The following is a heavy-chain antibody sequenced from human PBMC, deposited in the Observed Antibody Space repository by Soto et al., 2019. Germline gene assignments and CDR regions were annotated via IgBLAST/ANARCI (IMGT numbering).Heavy chain of an antibody. J-gene: IGHJ6*02. Sequence: LGGSLRLSCAASGFTFSSYAMHWVRQAPGKGLEWVAVISYDGSNKYYADSVKGRFTISRDNSKNTLYLQMNSLRAEDTAAYYCARVLYYYYYGMDVWGQGTTVTVSS. CDR1: GFTFSSYA. D-gene: IGHD2-15*01. V-gene: IGHV3-30-3*01. CDR2: ISYDGSNK. CDR3: ARVLYYYYYGMDV.